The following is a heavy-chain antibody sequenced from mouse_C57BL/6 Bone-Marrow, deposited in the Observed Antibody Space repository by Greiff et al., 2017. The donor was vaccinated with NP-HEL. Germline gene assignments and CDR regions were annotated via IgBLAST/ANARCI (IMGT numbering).Heavy chain of an antibody. CDR3: ARSSYETGTWHYAMDY. CDR2: IRNKANGYTT. V-gene: IGHV7-3*01. D-gene: IGHD2-12*01. Sequence: DVKLVESGGGLVQPGGSLSLSCAASGFTFTDYYMSWVRQPPGKALEWLGFIRNKANGYTTEYSASVKGRFTISRDNPQSILYLQMQALRAEDSATYYCARSSYETGTWHYAMDYWGQGTSVTVSS. J-gene: IGHJ4*01. CDR1: GFTFTDYY.